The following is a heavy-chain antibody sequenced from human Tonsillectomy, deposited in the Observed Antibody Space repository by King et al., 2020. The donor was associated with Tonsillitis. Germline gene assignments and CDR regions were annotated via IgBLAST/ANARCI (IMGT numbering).Heavy chain of an antibody. CDR3: AKDLGYCSGGSCYESDY. V-gene: IGHV3-23*04. D-gene: IGHD2-15*01. Sequence: VQLVQSGGGLVQPGGSLRPSCAASGFTFSSYAISWVRQAPGKGLEWVSAISGSGGSTYYADSVKGRFTISRDHSKNTLYLQMNSLRAEDTAVYYCAKDLGYCSGGSCYESDYWGQGTLVTVSS. J-gene: IGHJ4*02. CDR1: GFTFSSYA. CDR2: ISGSGGST.